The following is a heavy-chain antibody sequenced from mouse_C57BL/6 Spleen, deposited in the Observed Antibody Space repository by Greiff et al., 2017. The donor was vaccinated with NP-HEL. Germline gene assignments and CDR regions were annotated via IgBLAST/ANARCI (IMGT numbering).Heavy chain of an antibody. D-gene: IGHD2-5*01. Sequence: VKLMESGPGILQSSQTLSLTCSFSGFSLSTSGMGVSWIRQPSGKGLEWLAHIYWDDDKRYNPSLKSRLTISKDTSRNQVFLKITSVDTADTATYYCARAYYSNWGFDYWGQGTTLTVSS. J-gene: IGHJ2*01. V-gene: IGHV8-12*01. CDR3: ARAYYSNWGFDY. CDR1: GFSLSTSGMG. CDR2: IYWDDDK.